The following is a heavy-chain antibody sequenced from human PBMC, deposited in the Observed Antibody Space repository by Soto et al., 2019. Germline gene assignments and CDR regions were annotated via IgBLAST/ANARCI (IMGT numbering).Heavy chain of an antibody. V-gene: IGHV1-2*04. CDR1: GSTFTGYY. D-gene: IGHD5-18*01. CDR2: INPNSGGT. J-gene: IGHJ4*02. CDR3: ERSADTAMDN. Sequence: ASVKVPCKASGSTFTGYYMHWVRQAPGQGLEWMGWINPNSGGTNYAQKFQGWVTMTTETAISPAYIELSRRRSDDTAVCYCERSADTAMDNWGQGTLVTVSS.